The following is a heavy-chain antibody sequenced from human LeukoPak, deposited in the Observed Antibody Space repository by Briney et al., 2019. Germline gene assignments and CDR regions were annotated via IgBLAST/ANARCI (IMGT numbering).Heavy chain of an antibody. CDR1: GDSVFSNSAA. J-gene: IGHJ4*02. V-gene: IGHV6-1*01. Sequence: SQTLSLTCAISGDSVFSNSAAWNWIRQSPSRGLERLGRTYYRSKWYNDYAVSVKSRITINPDTSKNQLSLQLNSVTPEDTAVYYCARGVGSSINYYFDYWGQGTLVTVSS. D-gene: IGHD3-10*01. CDR3: ARGVGSSINYYFDY. CDR2: TYYRSKWYN.